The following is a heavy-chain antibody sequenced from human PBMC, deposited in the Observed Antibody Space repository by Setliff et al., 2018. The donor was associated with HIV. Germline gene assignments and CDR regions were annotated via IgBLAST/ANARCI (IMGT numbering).Heavy chain of an antibody. J-gene: IGHJ4*02. V-gene: IGHV4-34*01. Sequence: SETLSLTCAVYGGSFSGYYWSWIRQPPGKGLEWIGEINHSGSTNYNPSLKSRVTISVDTSKNQFSLKLSSVTAADTAVYYCARGPRWLRLTERRFDYWGQGTLVTVSS. CDR3: ARGPRWLRLTERRFDY. D-gene: IGHD5-12*01. CDR2: INHSGST. CDR1: GGSFSGYY.